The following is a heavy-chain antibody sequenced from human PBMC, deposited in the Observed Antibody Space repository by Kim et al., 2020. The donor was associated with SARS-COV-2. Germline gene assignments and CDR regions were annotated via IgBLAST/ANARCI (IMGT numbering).Heavy chain of an antibody. V-gene: IGHV1-69*13. J-gene: IGHJ1*01. CDR3: ASTSPRRGYYDSSGYYYHH. CDR2: IIPIFGTA. Sequence: SVKVSCKASGGTFSSYAISWVRQAPGQGLEWMGGIIPIFGTANYAQKFQGRVTITADESTSTAYMELSSLRSEDTAVYYCASTSPRRGYYDSSGYYYHHWGQGTLVTVSS. D-gene: IGHD3-22*01. CDR1: GGTFSSYA.